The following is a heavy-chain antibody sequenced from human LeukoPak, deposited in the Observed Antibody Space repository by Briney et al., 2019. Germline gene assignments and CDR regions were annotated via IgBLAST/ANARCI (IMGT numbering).Heavy chain of an antibody. CDR2: ISWNSGSI. CDR3: AKDAHDILTGYYSGGLVDAFDI. J-gene: IGHJ3*02. D-gene: IGHD3-9*01. V-gene: IGHV3-9*01. CDR1: GFTFDGYA. Sequence: GGSLRLSCAASGFTFDGYAMHWVRQAPGKGLEWVSGISWNSGSIGYADSVKGRFTISRDNAKNSLYLQMNSLRAEDTALYYCAKDAHDILTGYYSGGLVDAFDIWGQGTMVTVSS.